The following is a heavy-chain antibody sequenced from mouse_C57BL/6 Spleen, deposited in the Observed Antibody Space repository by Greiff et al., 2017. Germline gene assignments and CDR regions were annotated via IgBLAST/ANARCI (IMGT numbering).Heavy chain of an antibody. CDR3: ARVYYGSSYVDY. CDR2: IDPSDSYT. Sequence: QVQLQQPGAELVRPGTSVKLSCKASGYTFTSYWMHWVKQRPGQGLEWIGLIDPSDSYTNYNQKFKGKATLTVDTSSSTAYMQLSSLTSEDSAVYYCARVYYGSSYVDYWGQGTTLTVSS. CDR1: GYTFTSYW. D-gene: IGHD1-1*01. V-gene: IGHV1-59*01. J-gene: IGHJ2*01.